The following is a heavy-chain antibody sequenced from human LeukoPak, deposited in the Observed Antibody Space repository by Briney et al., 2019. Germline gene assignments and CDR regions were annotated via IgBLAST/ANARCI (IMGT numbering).Heavy chain of an antibody. J-gene: IGHJ6*03. CDR3: AREGGGRWYYYYYYMDV. Sequence: GGSLRLSCAVSGFTFSTFSMNWVRQAPGKGLELVSSISSDSTCTYYADSVKGRFTISRDNAKNSLYLQLNSLRAEDTAVYYCAREGGGRWYYYYYYMDVWGKGTTVTVSS. D-gene: IGHD3-16*01. CDR2: ISSDSTCT. CDR1: GFTFSTFS. V-gene: IGHV3-21*01.